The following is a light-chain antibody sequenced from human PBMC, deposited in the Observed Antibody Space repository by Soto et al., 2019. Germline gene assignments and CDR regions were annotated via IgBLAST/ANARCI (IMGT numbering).Light chain of an antibody. V-gene: IGKV3-20*01. Sequence: EIVLTQSPGTLSLSPGERATLSCRASQSVSSSYLAWYQQKPGQAPRLLIYGASSRATGIPDRFSGSGSGTDFTLTISRLAHEDFAVYYCQQYGSSPTFGQGTKLEIK. CDR2: GAS. CDR1: QSVSSSY. J-gene: IGKJ2*01. CDR3: QQYGSSPT.